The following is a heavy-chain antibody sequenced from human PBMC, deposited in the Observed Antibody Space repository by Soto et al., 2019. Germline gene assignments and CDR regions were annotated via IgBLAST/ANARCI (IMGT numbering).Heavy chain of an antibody. CDR2: IIPIFGTA. V-gene: IGHV1-69*13. J-gene: IGHJ5*02. CDR3: ASPYYDFWSGYNWFDP. D-gene: IGHD3-3*01. CDR1: GGTFSSYA. Sequence: SVKVSCKASGGTFSSYAISWVRQAPGQGLEWMGGIIPIFGTANYEQKFQGRVTITADESTSTAYMELSSLRSEDTAVYYCASPYYDFWSGYNWFDPWGQGTMVTVSS.